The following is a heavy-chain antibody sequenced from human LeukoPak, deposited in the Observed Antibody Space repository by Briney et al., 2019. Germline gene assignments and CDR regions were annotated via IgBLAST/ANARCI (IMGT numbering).Heavy chain of an antibody. CDR2: ISGSASDT. CDR1: GFTFSSYA. Sequence: PGGSLRLSCAASGFTFSSYAMSWVRQVPGKGLECVSAISGSASDTYYADSVKGRFTISRDNSKSTLYLQMNSLRAEDTAVYYCAKDLGGEGGSGFPGYWGQGTLVTVSS. V-gene: IGHV3-23*01. J-gene: IGHJ4*02. D-gene: IGHD3-10*01. CDR3: AKDLGGEGGSGFPGY.